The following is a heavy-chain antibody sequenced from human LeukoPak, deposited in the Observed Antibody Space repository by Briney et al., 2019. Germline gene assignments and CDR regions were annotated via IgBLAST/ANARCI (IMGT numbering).Heavy chain of an antibody. CDR3: ARDLSSDMLDY. D-gene: IGHD6-25*01. Sequence: GGSLRLSCAASGFTFSSYGMHWVRQAPGKGLEWVAVIWYDGSNKYYADSVEGRFTISRDNSKNTLYLQMNSLRAEDTAVYYCARDLSSDMLDYWGQGTLVTVSS. J-gene: IGHJ4*02. V-gene: IGHV3-33*01. CDR2: IWYDGSNK. CDR1: GFTFSSYG.